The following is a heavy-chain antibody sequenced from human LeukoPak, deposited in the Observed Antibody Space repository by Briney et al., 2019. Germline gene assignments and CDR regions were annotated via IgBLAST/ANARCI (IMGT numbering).Heavy chain of an antibody. J-gene: IGHJ5*02. Sequence: SVNVSCKGSLCTFRSYAISWLRQAPGQGLEWMGGIIPIFGTANYAHKLQGRVTITADESTSTAYMELSSLRSEDTVVYYWARDRVNRRWLDRGNWFDPWGQGTLVTVSS. CDR1: LCTFRSYA. CDR2: IIPIFGTA. V-gene: IGHV1-69*13. D-gene: IGHD6-19*01. CDR3: ARDRVNRRWLDRGNWFDP.